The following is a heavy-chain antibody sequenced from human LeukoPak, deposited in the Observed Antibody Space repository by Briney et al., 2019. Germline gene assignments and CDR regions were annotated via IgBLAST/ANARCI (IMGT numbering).Heavy chain of an antibody. V-gene: IGHV3-7*01. CDR2: IKEDGTEK. J-gene: IGHJ4*02. Sequence: PGGSLRLSCAASGFNFNHYWMTWVRQSPGKGLEWVANIKEDGTEKNYVDSVKGRFTISRDNAKNSLYLQMNSLRAEDTAVCYCARGGSESDYWGQGTRVTVSS. CDR3: ARGGSESDY. CDR1: GFNFNHYW.